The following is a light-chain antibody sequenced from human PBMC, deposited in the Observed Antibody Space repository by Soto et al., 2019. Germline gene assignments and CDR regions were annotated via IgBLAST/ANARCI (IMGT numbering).Light chain of an antibody. J-gene: IGLJ1*01. Sequence: QSVLTQPPSASGTPGQRVTLSCSGRSSNIGEFTVNWYQQLPRTAPKVLIYSNNQRPSGVPDRFSGSKSGTSASLAISGLQSEDEADYYCAAWDDSLNGHYIFGTGTRSPS. CDR2: SNN. CDR1: SSNIGEFT. CDR3: AAWDDSLNGHYI. V-gene: IGLV1-44*01.